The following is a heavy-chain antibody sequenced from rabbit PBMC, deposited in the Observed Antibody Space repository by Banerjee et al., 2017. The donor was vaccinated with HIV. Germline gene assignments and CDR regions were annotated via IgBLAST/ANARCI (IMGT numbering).Heavy chain of an antibody. CDR3: ARDLYNDNSGSDL. V-gene: IGHV1S45*01. D-gene: IGHD1-1*01. CDR2: IYTGSDGSA. CDR1: GFSLSSGYD. J-gene: IGHJ4*01. Sequence: QQQLEESGGGLVKPGGTLTLTCTVSGFSLSSGYDMSWVRQAPGKGLEWIGYIYTGSDGSAYYASWAKGRFTISKTSSTTVTLQMTSLTAADTATYFCARDLYNDNSGSDLWGPGTLVTVS.